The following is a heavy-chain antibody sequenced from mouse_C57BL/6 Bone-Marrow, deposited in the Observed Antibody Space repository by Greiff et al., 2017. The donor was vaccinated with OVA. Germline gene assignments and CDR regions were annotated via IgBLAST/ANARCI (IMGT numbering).Heavy chain of an antibody. CDR1: GYAFSSSW. CDR3: EDSSGY. CDR2: IYPGDGDT. J-gene: IGHJ2*01. D-gene: IGHD3-2*02. Sequence: VQLQQSGPELVKPGASVKISCKASGYAFSSSWMNWVKQRPGKGLEWIGRIYPGDGDTNYNGKFKGTATLTADKSSSTAYMQLSSLTSEDSAVYFCEDSSGYWGQGTTLTVSS. V-gene: IGHV1-82*01.